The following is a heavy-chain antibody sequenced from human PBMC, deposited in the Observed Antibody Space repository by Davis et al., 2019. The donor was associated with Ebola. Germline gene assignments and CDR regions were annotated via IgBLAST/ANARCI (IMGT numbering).Heavy chain of an antibody. CDR3: AKDDGPRRLADP. CDR1: GFTFSYSG. D-gene: IGHD5-24*01. Sequence: GESLKISCAASGFTFSYSGMHWVRQAPGKGLEWVAFIQSDGSNKYYADSVKGRFTIPRDNSKNTVYLQLNILRPEDTAVYNCAKDDGPRRLADPWGQGTLVTVSS. V-gene: IGHV3-30*02. J-gene: IGHJ5*02. CDR2: IQSDGSNK.